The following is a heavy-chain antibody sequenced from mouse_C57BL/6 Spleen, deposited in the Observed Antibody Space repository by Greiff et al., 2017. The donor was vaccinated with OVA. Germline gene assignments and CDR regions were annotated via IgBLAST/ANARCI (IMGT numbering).Heavy chain of an antibody. CDR2: INPNNGGT. J-gene: IGHJ4*01. CDR3: ARSRIYYDGSSAMDY. CDR1: GYTFTDYN. V-gene: IGHV1-18*01. Sequence: EVQLQQSGPELVKPGASVKIPCKASGYTFTDYNMDWVKQSHGKSLEWIGDINPNNGGTIYNQKFKGKATLTVDKSSSTAYMELRSLTSEDTAVYYYARSRIYYDGSSAMDYWGQGASVTVSS. D-gene: IGHD1-1*01.